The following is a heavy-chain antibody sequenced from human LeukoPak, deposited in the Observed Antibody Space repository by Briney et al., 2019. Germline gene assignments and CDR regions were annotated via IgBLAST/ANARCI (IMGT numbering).Heavy chain of an antibody. D-gene: IGHD3-10*01. V-gene: IGHV3-30*03. J-gene: IGHJ3*02. CDR2: ISYDGSNK. Sequence: PGGSLRLSCAASGFTFSSYGMHWVRQAPGKGLEWVAVISYDGSNKYYADSVKGRFTISRDNSKNTLYLQMNSLRAEDTAVYYCARDRILLPPVDAFDIWGQGTMVTVSS. CDR1: GFTFSSYG. CDR3: ARDRILLPPVDAFDI.